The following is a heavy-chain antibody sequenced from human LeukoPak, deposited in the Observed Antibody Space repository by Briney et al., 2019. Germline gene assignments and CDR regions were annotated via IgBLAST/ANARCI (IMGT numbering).Heavy chain of an antibody. CDR3: AKDLTVNDY. J-gene: IGHJ4*02. V-gene: IGHV3-23*01. CDR1: GFTFSSYG. Sequence: PGGSLRLSCAASGFTFSSYGMSWVRQAPGKGLEWVSAISGSGGSTYYADSVKGRFTISRDSSKNTLHLQMNSLRAEDTAVYYCAKDLTVNDYWGQGTLVTVSS. D-gene: IGHD4-17*01. CDR2: ISGSGGST.